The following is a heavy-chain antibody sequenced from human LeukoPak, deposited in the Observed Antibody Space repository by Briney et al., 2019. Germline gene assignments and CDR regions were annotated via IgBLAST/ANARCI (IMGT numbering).Heavy chain of an antibody. V-gene: IGHV4-30-4*01. J-gene: IGHJ4*02. CDR1: GASISSADYY. CDR2: IYYSGNT. Sequence: SETLSLTCTVSGASISSADYYWSWIRQPPGKGLEWIGYIYYSGNTYYNPSLESRVTISVDTSKNRFSLKLSTVTAADTAVYYCARRPTGDPKFDYWGQGTLVTVSS. CDR3: ARRPTGDPKFDY. D-gene: IGHD7-27*01.